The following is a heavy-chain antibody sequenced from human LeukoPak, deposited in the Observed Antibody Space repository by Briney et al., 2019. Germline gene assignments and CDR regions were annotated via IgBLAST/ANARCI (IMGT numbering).Heavy chain of an antibody. Sequence: SETLSLTCAVSGGSISSSNWWSWVRPPPGKGLEWIGEIYHSGSTNYNPSLKSRVTISVDKSKNQFSLKLSSVTAADTAVYYCASRYSSGWYDYWGQGTLVTVSS. J-gene: IGHJ4*02. V-gene: IGHV4-4*02. CDR1: GGSISSSNW. CDR3: ASRYSSGWYDY. D-gene: IGHD6-19*01. CDR2: IYHSGST.